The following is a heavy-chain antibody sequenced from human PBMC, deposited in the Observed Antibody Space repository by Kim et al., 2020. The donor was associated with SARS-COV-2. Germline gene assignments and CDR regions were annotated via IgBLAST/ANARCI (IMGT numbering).Heavy chain of an antibody. CDR2: VIEK. J-gene: IGHJ4*02. Sequence: VIEKYYVDPVKGRFPISRDNAKNSLYMQMSSLRAGDTAVYYCARGLGLGYWGQGTLVTVSS. CDR3: ARGLGLGY. V-gene: IGHV3-7*04. D-gene: IGHD3-22*01.